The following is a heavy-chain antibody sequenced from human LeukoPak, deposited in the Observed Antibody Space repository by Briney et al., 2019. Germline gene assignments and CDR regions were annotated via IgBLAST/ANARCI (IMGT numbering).Heavy chain of an antibody. CDR1: SGSISSYS. V-gene: IGHV4-4*09. J-gene: IGHJ3*02. CDR2: IYTSGST. D-gene: IGHD3-22*01. Sequence: SETLSLTCTFSSGSISSYSWSWIRQPPGKGLEWIGYIYTSGSTNYNPSLKSRVTISVNTSNNQFSLKLSSVTAADTAMYYCARRQRDSRKGDAFDIWGQGTMVTVSS. CDR3: ARRQRDSRKGDAFDI.